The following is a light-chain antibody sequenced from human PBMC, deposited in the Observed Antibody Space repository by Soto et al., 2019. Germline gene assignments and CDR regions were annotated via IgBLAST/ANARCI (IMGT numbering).Light chain of an antibody. CDR2: VVN. V-gene: IGLV2-8*01. CDR1: GSDVGGYNY. CDR3: SSYAGSNNLV. J-gene: IGLJ2*01. Sequence: QSALTQPPSASGSPGQSVTISCTGTGSDVGGYNYVSWYQQHPGKAPKLMIYVVNKRPSGVPDRFSGSKSGNTASLTVSGLQAEDEADYYCSSYAGSNNLVFGGGTKLTVL.